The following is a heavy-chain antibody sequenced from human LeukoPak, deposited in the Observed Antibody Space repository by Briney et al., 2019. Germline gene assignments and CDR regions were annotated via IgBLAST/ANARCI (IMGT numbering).Heavy chain of an antibody. V-gene: IGHV4-39*02. J-gene: IGHJ3*02. D-gene: IGHD3-16*02. Sequence: PSETLSLTCTVSGGSISSSSYYWGWIRQPPGKGLEWIGSIYYSGSTYYNPSLKSRVTISVDTSKNQFSLQLNSVTPEDTAVYYCAREDYDYVWGSYRSDAFDIWGQGTMVTVSS. CDR1: GGSISSSSYY. CDR2: IYYSGST. CDR3: AREDYDYVWGSYRSDAFDI.